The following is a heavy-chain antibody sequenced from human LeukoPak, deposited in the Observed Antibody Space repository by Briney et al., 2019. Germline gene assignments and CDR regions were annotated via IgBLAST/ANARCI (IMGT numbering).Heavy chain of an antibody. Sequence: SETLSLTCAVYGGSFSGYYWSWIRQPPGKGLEWIGEINDSGSTNYNPSLKSRVTISVDTSKNQFSLKLSSVTAADTAVYYCARSLGGNQNIVVVPAARTWGYWGQGTLVTVSS. J-gene: IGHJ4*02. CDR3: ARSLGGNQNIVVVPAARTWGY. V-gene: IGHV4-34*01. D-gene: IGHD2-2*01. CDR1: GGSFSGYY. CDR2: INDSGST.